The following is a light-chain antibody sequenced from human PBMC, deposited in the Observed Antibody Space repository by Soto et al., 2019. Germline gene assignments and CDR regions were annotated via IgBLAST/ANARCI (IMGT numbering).Light chain of an antibody. Sequence: EILMTQSPATLSVSPGDRVTLSCRAGQGVTTNFAWYQQKSGQSPRLVIYDVSSRATGVPSRFSGTGAETDFTLTISGLQSEDSAIYFCQQYNNWPFSFGQGTRLEIK. CDR3: QQYNNWPFS. CDR1: QGVTTN. V-gene: IGKV3-15*01. J-gene: IGKJ5*01. CDR2: DVS.